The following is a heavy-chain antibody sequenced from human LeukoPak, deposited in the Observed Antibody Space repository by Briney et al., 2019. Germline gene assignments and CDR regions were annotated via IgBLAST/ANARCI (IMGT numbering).Heavy chain of an antibody. CDR3: ARHLNNCGDDCYIFDY. Sequence: SETLSLTCTVSGGSIFSYYWSWVRQPPGKGLEWMGYIYYSGSTNYNPSLKSRVTISVDTSKNQFSLRVSSVTAADTAVYYCARHLNNCGDDCYIFDYWGQGTLVTVSS. CDR1: GGSIFSYY. D-gene: IGHD2-21*01. J-gene: IGHJ4*02. V-gene: IGHV4-59*08. CDR2: IYYSGST.